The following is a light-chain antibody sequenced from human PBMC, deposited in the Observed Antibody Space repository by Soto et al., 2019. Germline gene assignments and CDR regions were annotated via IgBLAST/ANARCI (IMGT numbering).Light chain of an antibody. V-gene: IGKV1-9*01. CDR1: QGISSY. J-gene: IGKJ4*01. CDR2: AAS. CDR3: QQLNSYPLP. Sequence: DIQLTQSPSFLSASVGDRVTITCRASQGISSYLAWYQQKPGKAPKLLIYAASTLQSGVPSRFSGGGSGTEFTLTISSLQPEDFATYYCQQLNSYPLPFGGGTKVDIK.